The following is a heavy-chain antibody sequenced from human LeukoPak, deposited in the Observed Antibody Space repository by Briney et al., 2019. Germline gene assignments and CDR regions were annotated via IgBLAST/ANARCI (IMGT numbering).Heavy chain of an antibody. J-gene: IGHJ4*02. D-gene: IGHD3-10*01. Sequence: PGGSLRLSCAASGFTFSSYAMSWVRQAPGKGLEWVAVISGSGATTYYADSVKGRFTISRDNSKDTLYLQMNSLRAEDTAVYYCAELGVLGGYWGQGTLVTVSS. V-gene: IGHV3-23*01. CDR2: ISGSGATT. CDR1: GFTFSSYA. CDR3: AELGVLGGY.